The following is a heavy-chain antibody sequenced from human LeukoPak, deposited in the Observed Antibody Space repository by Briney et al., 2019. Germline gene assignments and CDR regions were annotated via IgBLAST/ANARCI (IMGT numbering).Heavy chain of an antibody. V-gene: IGHV3-30*02. CDR2: IRYDGSNK. CDR3: ARDYTVTGYFDY. D-gene: IGHD4-17*01. Sequence: GGSLRPSCAASGFIFSNYDMHWVRQAPGKGLEWVAFIRYDGSNKHYADSVKGRFTISRDNSKNTLYLQMNSLRAEDTAVYYCARDYTVTGYFDYWGQGTLVTVSS. J-gene: IGHJ4*02. CDR1: GFIFSNYD.